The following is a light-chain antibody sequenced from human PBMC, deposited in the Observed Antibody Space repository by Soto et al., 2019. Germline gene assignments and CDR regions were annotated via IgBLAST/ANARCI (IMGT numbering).Light chain of an antibody. Sequence: QSVLTQPPSASGTPGQRVTISCSGSSSNIGSNSVYWYQQLPGTAPKLLIYSNNQRPSGVPDRFSGSKSGTSASLAISGLRSEDDADYYCAAWDDSVSGLYVFGTGTKVTVL. V-gene: IGLV1-47*02. CDR1: SSNIGSNS. J-gene: IGLJ1*01. CDR3: AAWDDSVSGLYV. CDR2: SNN.